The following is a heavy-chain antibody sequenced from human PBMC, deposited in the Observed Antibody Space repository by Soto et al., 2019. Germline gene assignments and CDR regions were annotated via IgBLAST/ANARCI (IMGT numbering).Heavy chain of an antibody. Sequence: EVQLLESGGGLVQPGGSLRLSCAASGFTFSSYAMSWVRQAPGKGLEWVSAISGSGGSTYYADSVKGRVTISRDNSKNTLNLQMNSMRAEDTAVYYCAKDQRGHNYLNWCDPWGQGTLVTVSS. CDR1: GFTFSSYA. J-gene: IGHJ5*02. CDR2: ISGSGGST. CDR3: AKDQRGHNYLNWCDP. D-gene: IGHD4-4*01. V-gene: IGHV3-23*01.